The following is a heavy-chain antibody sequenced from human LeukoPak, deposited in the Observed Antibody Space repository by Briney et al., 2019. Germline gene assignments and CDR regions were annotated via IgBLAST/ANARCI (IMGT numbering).Heavy chain of an antibody. CDR2: IKQDGSEK. CDR3: TMIEWERWRG. D-gene: IGHD1-26*01. V-gene: IGHV3-7*01. J-gene: IGHJ4*02. Sequence: GGSLRLSCAASGFTFSSYWMSWVRQAPGKGLEWVANIKQDGSEKYYVDSVEGRFTVSGDNTKNSLYLQMNSLRAEDTAVYYCTMIEWERWRGWGQGTLVTVSS. CDR1: GFTFSSYW.